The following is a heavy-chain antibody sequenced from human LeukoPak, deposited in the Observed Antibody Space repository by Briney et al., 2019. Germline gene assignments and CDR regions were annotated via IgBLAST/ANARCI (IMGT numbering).Heavy chain of an antibody. V-gene: IGHV3-21*01. J-gene: IGHJ4*02. CDR3: ARDRWGGYYDSSGYIFDY. D-gene: IGHD3-22*01. CDR2: ISSSSSYI. Sequence: GGSLRLSCAASGFTFSSYSMNWVRQAPGKGLEWVSSISSSSSYIYYADSVKGRFTISRDNAKNSLYLQMNSLRAEDTAVYYCARDRWGGYYDSSGYIFDYWGQGTLVTVSS. CDR1: GFTFSSYS.